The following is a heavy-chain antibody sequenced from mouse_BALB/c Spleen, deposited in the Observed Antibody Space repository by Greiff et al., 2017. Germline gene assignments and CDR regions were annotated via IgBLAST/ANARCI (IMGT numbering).Heavy chain of an antibody. CDR2: ISDGGSYT. V-gene: IGHV5-4*02. J-gene: IGHJ1*01. CDR3: ARDGAYGSGYFDV. D-gene: IGHD1-1*01. Sequence: EVKVVESGGGLVKPGGSLKLSCAASGFTFSDYYMYWVRQTPEKRLEWVATISDGGSYTYYPDSVKGRFTISRDNAKNNLYLQMSSLKSEDTAMYYCARDGAYGSGYFDVWGAGTTVTVSS. CDR1: GFTFSDYY.